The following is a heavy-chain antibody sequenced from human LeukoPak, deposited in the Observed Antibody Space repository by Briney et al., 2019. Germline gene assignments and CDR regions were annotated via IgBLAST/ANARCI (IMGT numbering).Heavy chain of an antibody. CDR3: AKGALLWFGELLSPLDY. CDR2: ISYDGSNK. V-gene: IGHV3-30*18. Sequence: VISYDGSNKYYADSVKGRFTISRDNSKNTLYLQMNSLRAEDTAVYYCAKGALLWFGELLSPLDYWGQGTLVTVSS. D-gene: IGHD3-10*01. J-gene: IGHJ4*02.